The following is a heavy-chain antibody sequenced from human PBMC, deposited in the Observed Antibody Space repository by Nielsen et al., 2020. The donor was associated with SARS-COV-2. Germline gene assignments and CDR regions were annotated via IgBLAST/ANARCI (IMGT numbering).Heavy chain of an antibody. Sequence: GESLKISCKGSGYSFTSYWISWVRQMPGKGLEWMGRIDPSDSYTNYSPSFQGHVTISADKSISTAYLQWSSLKASDTAMYYCARRAIAAAGDYYYYGMDVWGQGTTVTVSS. CDR1: GYSFTSYW. D-gene: IGHD6-13*01. V-gene: IGHV5-10-1*01. CDR2: IDPSDSYT. J-gene: IGHJ6*02. CDR3: ARRAIAAAGDYYYYGMDV.